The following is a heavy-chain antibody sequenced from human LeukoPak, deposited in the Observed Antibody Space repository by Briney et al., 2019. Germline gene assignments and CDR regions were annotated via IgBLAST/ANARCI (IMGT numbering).Heavy chain of an antibody. J-gene: IGHJ4*02. D-gene: IGHD6-19*01. CDR1: GFTFSSYT. CDR3: ARILSSGWYYFDY. V-gene: IGHV3-21*01. CDR2: ISSSSSYI. Sequence: GGSLRLSCAASGFTFSSYTMNWVRQAPGKGLEWVSSISSSSSYISYTDSVKGRFTISRDNAKNSLYLQMNSLRAEDTAVYYCARILSSGWYYFDYWGQGTLVTVSS.